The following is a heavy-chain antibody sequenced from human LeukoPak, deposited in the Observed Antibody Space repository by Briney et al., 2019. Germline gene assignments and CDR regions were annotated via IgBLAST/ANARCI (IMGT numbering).Heavy chain of an antibody. CDR2: IYYSGST. CDR1: GNSISSGDNY. J-gene: IGHJ3*02. V-gene: IGHV4-61*02. D-gene: IGHD1-26*01. CDR3: ARDGATIDAFDI. Sequence: PSQTLSLTCTVSGNSISSGDNYWSWIRQPAGKGLEWIGRIYYSGSTNYNPSLKSRVTISLDTSKNQFSLELSSVTAADTAVYYCARDGATIDAFDIWGQGTMVTVSS.